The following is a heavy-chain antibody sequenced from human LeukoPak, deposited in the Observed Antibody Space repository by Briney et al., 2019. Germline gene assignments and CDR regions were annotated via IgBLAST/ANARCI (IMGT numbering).Heavy chain of an antibody. D-gene: IGHD2-2*01. V-gene: IGHV1-2*06. CDR2: INPNSGGT. Sequence: GASVKVSCKASGYTFTGYYMHWVRQAPGQGLEWMGRINPNSGGTNYAQKFQGRVTMTRDTSISTAYMELSRLRSDDTAVYYCARDGGVVVVPAAASDYYGMDVWGQGTTVTVSS. J-gene: IGHJ6*02. CDR1: GYTFTGYY. CDR3: ARDGGVVVVPAAASDYYGMDV.